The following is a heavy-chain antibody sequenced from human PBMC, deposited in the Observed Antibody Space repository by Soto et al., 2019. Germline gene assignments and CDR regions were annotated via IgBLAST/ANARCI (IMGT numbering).Heavy chain of an antibody. V-gene: IGHV3-15*01. Sequence: EVQLVESGGGLVKPGGSLRLSCAASGFSFNDAWMSWVRQAPGKGLEWVGRVKSQADGGTTDYAAPVNGRFIVSRDDLQNRLYLEMSSLRIEDSGVYFCTTRVGHWGRGALVTVSS. J-gene: IGHJ4*02. CDR3: TTRVGH. CDR1: GFSFNDAW. CDR2: VKSQADGGTT. D-gene: IGHD2-2*01.